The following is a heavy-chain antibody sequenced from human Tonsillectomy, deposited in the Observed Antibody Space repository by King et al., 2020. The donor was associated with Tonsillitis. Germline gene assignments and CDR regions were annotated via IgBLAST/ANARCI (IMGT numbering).Heavy chain of an antibody. CDR1: GFTFSSYW. V-gene: IGHV3-7*01. J-gene: IGHJ4*02. D-gene: IGHD1-26*01. Sequence: VQLVESGGGLVQPGGSLRLSCAASGFTFSSYWMSWVRQAPGKRLEWVANIKHDGSEKYYVDSVKGRFTISRDNAKTSVYLQMDSLRVEDTAVYYCAKSGINLDYWGQGTLVAVSS. CDR2: IKHDGSEK. CDR3: AKSGINLDY.